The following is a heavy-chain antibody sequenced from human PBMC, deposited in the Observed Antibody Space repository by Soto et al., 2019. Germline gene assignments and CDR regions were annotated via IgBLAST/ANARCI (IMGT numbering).Heavy chain of an antibody. CDR2: IYPGDSDS. D-gene: IGHD2-2*01. V-gene: IGHV5-51*01. Sequence: PGESLKISCKGSGYSFTTYWIGWVRQMPGKGLEWMGIIYPGDSDSRYSPSFQGQVTISVDKSITTAYLQWSSLKASDTAMYYCARGPCSSTSCYRVRSNWFDPWGQGTLVTVSS. CDR3: ARGPCSSTSCYRVRSNWFDP. CDR1: GYSFTTYW. J-gene: IGHJ5*02.